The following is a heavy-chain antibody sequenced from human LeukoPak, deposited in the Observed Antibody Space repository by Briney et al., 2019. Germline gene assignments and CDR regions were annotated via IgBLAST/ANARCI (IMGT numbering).Heavy chain of an antibody. CDR1: GGSISSYY. CDR3: ARGWFGELLFVGYNWFDP. J-gene: IGHJ5*02. Sequence: SETLSLTCTVSGGSISSYYWSWIRQPPGKGLEWIGYIYYSGSTNYNPSLKSRVTISVDTSKNQFSLKLSSVTAADTAVYYCARGWFGELLFVGYNWFDPWGQGTLVTVSS. V-gene: IGHV4-59*01. CDR2: IYYSGST. D-gene: IGHD3-10*01.